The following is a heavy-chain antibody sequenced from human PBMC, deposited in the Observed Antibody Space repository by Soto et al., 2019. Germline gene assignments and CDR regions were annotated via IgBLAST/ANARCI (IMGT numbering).Heavy chain of an antibody. J-gene: IGHJ4*02. CDR3: AKDYDSLTYFDY. D-gene: IGHD3-22*01. V-gene: IGHV3-30*18. CDR1: GFTFSSYG. Sequence: PGGSLRLSCAASGFTFSSYGMHWVRQAPGKGLEWVAVISYDGSNKYYADSVKGRFTISRDNSKNTLYLQMNSLRAEDTAVYYCAKDYDSLTYFDYWGQGTLVTVSS. CDR2: ISYDGSNK.